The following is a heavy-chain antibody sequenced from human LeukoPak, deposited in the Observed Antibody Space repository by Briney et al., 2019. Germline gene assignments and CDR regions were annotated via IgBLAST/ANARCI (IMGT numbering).Heavy chain of an antibody. CDR2: MNPNSGDT. Sequence: ASVKVSCKASGYTFTSYDINWVRQATGQGLEWMGWMNPNSGDTGYAQKFQGRVTMTRNTSISTAYMELSSLRSEDTAVYYCARLPRLLWGTASVDYWDQGTLVTVSS. V-gene: IGHV1-8*01. D-gene: IGHD5-18*01. CDR3: ARLPRLLWGTASVDY. CDR1: GYTFTSYD. J-gene: IGHJ4*02.